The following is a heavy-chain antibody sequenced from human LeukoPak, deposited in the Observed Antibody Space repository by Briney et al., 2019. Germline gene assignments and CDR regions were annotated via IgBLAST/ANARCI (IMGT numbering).Heavy chain of an antibody. CDR2: IYYSGST. D-gene: IGHD4-17*01. CDR3: ARTGSTVTMLYPFDH. V-gene: IGHV4-59*01. J-gene: IGHJ4*02. Sequence: ASETLSLTCTVSGGSIRSYYWSWIRQPPGKGLEWIGYIYYSGSTNYNPSLKSRGSISVDTSKNQFSLKLSSVTAADTAVYYCARTGSTVTMLYPFDHWGQGTLVTVSS. CDR1: GGSIRSYY.